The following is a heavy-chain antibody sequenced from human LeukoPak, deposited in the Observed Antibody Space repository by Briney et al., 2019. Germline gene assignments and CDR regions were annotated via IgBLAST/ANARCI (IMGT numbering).Heavy chain of an antibody. CDR1: GFTFSSYA. D-gene: IGHD6-13*01. CDR3: ARGVHRRYSSSWYQKTPYYYYYYMDV. J-gene: IGHJ6*03. V-gene: IGHV4-34*01. Sequence: PGGSLRLSCAASGFTFSSYAMSWVRQAPGKGLEWVGEINHSGSTNYNPSLKSRVTISVDTSKNQFSLKLSSVTAADTAVYYCARGVHRRYSSSWYQKTPYYYYYYMDVWGKGTTVTVSS. CDR2: INHSGST.